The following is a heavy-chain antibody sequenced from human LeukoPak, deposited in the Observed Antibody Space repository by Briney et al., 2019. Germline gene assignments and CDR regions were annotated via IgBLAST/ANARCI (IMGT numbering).Heavy chain of an antibody. CDR3: ARDRGSGWYDWYDP. D-gene: IGHD6-19*01. CDR2: IYYSGST. V-gene: IGHV4-59*01. Sequence: PSETLSPTCTVSGGSIRSYYWSWIRRPPGKGLEWVGYIYYSGSTKYNPSLKSRVTISVDTSKNQSSLILRSVTAADTAVYYCARDRGSGWYDWYDPWGQGILVTVSS. J-gene: IGHJ5*02. CDR1: GGSIRSYY.